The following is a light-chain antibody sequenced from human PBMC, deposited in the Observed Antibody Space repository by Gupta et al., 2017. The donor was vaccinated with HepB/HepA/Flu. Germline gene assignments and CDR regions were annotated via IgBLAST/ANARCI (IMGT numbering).Light chain of an antibody. CDR2: ISSDGSH. Sequence: QLVLTQSPSASASLGASVKLTCLLSSGHSSYAIEWHQQHPEKGPRYLMRISSDGSHTKGDGIPDRFSGSSSGAERYLTISSLQSEDEADYYCQTWGSGIGYAFGTGTKVTVL. V-gene: IGLV4-69*01. CDR3: QTWGSGIGYA. CDR1: SGHSSYA. J-gene: IGLJ1*01.